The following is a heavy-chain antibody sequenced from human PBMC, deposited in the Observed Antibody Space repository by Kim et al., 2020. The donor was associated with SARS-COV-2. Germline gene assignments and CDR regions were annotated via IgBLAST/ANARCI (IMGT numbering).Heavy chain of an antibody. CDR3: ARDYFDTRGEAPY. V-gene: IGHV3-21*01. J-gene: IGHJ4*02. CDR1: GFTFSVYT. Sequence: GGSLRLSCAASGFTFSVYTVNWVRQAPGKGLEWVSTITSRFHEYYADSVKGRFTISRDNDQSSLYLQMNSLRAEDTAVYYCARDYFDTRGEAPYWGQGTLVTVSS. CDR2: ITSRFHE. D-gene: IGHD3-22*01.